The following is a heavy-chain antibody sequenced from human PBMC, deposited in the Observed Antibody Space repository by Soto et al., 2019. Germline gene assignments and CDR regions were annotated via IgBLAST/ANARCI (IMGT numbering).Heavy chain of an antibody. J-gene: IGHJ6*02. D-gene: IGHD6-13*01. CDR3: AKSPGGIDGYNPDYYGMDV. CDR1: GLTFSTYA. V-gene: IGHV3-23*01. CDR2: IGGSGTGGRT. Sequence: EVHLLESGGDLVQPGGSLRLSCTASGLTFSTYAMSWVRQAPGKGLEWVSAIGGSGTGGRTYYADSVKGRFTISRDNSKNTVYLQMNSLRADDTAVYYCAKSPGGIDGYNPDYYGMDVWGQGTTVTVSS.